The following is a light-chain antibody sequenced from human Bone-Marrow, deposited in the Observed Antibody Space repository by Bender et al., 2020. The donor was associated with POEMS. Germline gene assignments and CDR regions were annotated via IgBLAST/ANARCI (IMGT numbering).Light chain of an antibody. V-gene: IGLV2-14*03. J-gene: IGLJ3*02. CDR3: CSYAGSSTTV. CDR2: DVT. Sequence: QSALTQPASVSGSPGQSITISCTGTSSDVGGYNYVSWYQHHPGEAPKLIIYDVTNRPSGVSNRFSGSKSGNTASLTVSGLQAEDEADYYCCSYAGSSTTVFGGGTKLTVL. CDR1: SSDVGGYNY.